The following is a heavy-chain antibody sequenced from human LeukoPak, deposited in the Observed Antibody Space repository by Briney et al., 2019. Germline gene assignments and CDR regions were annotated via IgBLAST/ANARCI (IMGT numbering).Heavy chain of an antibody. CDR1: GYTFTSYA. CDR2: INTNTGNP. Sequence: ASVKVSCKASGYTFTSYAMNWVRQAPGQGLEWMGWINTNTGNPTYAQGFTGRFVFSLDTSVSTAYLQISSLKAEDTAVYYCARSHGPAYYYYYGMDVWGQGTTVTVSS. J-gene: IGHJ6*02. D-gene: IGHD1-14*01. V-gene: IGHV7-4-1*02. CDR3: ARSHGPAYYYYYGMDV.